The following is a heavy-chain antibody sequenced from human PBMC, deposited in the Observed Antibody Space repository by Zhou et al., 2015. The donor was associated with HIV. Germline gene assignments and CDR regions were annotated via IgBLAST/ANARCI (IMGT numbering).Heavy chain of an antibody. Sequence: QVHLVESGGGVVQPGRSLRLSCAASGFTFSSYGMHWVRQAPGKGLEWVAVIWYDGSNKYYADSVKGRFTISRDNSKNTLYLHMDSLRAEDTAVYYCAKEMATNRRYFDYWGREPGHRLL. CDR1: GFTFSSYG. D-gene: IGHD5-24*01. J-gene: IGHJ4*03. V-gene: IGHV3-33*06. CDR3: AKEMATNRRYFDY. CDR2: IWYDGSNK.